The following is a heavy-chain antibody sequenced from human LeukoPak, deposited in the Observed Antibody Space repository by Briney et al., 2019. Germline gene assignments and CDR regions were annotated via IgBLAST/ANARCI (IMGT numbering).Heavy chain of an antibody. CDR1: GFTFDDYA. CDR2: ISGDGGST. Sequence: PGGSLRLSCVASGFTFDDYAMHWVRQAPGKGLEWVSLISGDGGSTYYADSVKGRFTISRDNSKNSLYLQMNSLRTEDTALYYCAKDMWRFGELDYDYWGQGTLVTVSS. CDR3: AKDMWRFGELDYDY. J-gene: IGHJ4*02. D-gene: IGHD3-10*01. V-gene: IGHV3-43*02.